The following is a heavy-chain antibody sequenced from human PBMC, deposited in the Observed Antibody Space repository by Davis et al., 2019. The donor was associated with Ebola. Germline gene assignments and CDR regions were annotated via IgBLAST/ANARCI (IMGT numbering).Heavy chain of an antibody. CDR3: ARLDEVGATKYYYGMDV. J-gene: IGHJ6*02. V-gene: IGHV1-2*04. CDR1: GYTFTSYG. Sequence: SVTVSCKASGYTFTSYGISWVRQAPGQGLEWMGWINPNSGGTNYAQKFQGWVTMTRDTSISTAYMELSRLRSDDTAVYYCARLDEVGATKYYYGMDVWGQGTTVTVSS. D-gene: IGHD1-26*01. CDR2: INPNSGGT.